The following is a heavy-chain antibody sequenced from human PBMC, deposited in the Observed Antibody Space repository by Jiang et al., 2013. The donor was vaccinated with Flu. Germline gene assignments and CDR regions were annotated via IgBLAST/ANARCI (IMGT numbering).Heavy chain of an antibody. V-gene: IGHV2-5*02. D-gene: IGHD3-22*01. CDR1: GFSLSTSGVG. Sequence: KPTQTLTLTCTFSGFSLSTSGVGVGWIRQPPGKALEWLALIYWDDDQRYSPSLRSRLTITKDTSKNQVVLRMTNMDPVDTATYYCAHSLWYDSSGSYSGIRFDYWGQGTLVTVSS. CDR2: IYWDDDQ. CDR3: AHSLWYDSSGSYSGIRFDY. J-gene: IGHJ4*02.